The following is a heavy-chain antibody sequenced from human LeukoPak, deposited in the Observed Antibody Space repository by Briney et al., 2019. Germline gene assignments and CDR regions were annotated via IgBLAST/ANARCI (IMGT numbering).Heavy chain of an antibody. CDR1: GGTVSSYY. CDR2: IHNSGRT. V-gene: IGHV4-59*08. Sequence: SETLSLTCSVSGGTVSSYYWSWIRQSRGKGLEWIGYIHNSGRTNYNPSLKSRVTGFVDTSKNQVSLRLCSVTAAETAVYYSARHGTISSESYFDYWGQGALVTVSS. J-gene: IGHJ4*02. CDR3: ARHGTISSESYFDY. D-gene: IGHD1-26*01.